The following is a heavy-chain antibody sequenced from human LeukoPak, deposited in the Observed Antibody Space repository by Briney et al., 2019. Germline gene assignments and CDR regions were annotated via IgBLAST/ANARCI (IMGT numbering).Heavy chain of an antibody. CDR1: GGSFSGYY. J-gene: IGHJ4*02. CDR3: ARGRVNDFWSGYPNFDY. V-gene: IGHV4-34*01. D-gene: IGHD3-3*01. Sequence: SETLSLTCAVYGGSFSGYYWSWIRQPPGKGLEWIGEINHSGSTNYNPSLKSRVTISVDTSKNQFSLKLSSATAADTAVYYCARGRVNDFWSGYPNFDYWGQGTLVTVSS. CDR2: INHSGST.